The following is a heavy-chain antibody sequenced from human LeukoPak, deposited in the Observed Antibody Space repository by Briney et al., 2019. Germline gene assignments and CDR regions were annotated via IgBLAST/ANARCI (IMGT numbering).Heavy chain of an antibody. Sequence: PGGSLRLSCAASGFSFSTYGMHWVRQAPGKGLEWVAFIRYDGSTKYYTDSVKGRFTISRDNAKNSLYLQMNSLRAEDTAVYYCARVSVPWGQGTLVTVSS. CDR3: ARVSVP. V-gene: IGHV3-30*02. CDR2: IRYDGSTK. CDR1: GFSFSTYG. J-gene: IGHJ5*02.